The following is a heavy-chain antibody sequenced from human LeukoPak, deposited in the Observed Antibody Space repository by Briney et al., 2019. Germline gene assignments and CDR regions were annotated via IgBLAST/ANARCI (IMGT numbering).Heavy chain of an antibody. J-gene: IGHJ4*02. Sequence: GGSLRLSCAASGFTFSSYAMSWVRQAPGKGLEWVSGISGRGGRTYYTDSVKGRFTISRDNSKNTLYLQMNSLRAEDTAVYYCARGYCSSTTCYETLFDYWGQGTLVTVSS. CDR3: ARGYCSSTTCYETLFDY. CDR2: ISGRGGRT. V-gene: IGHV3-23*01. D-gene: IGHD2-2*01. CDR1: GFTFSSYA.